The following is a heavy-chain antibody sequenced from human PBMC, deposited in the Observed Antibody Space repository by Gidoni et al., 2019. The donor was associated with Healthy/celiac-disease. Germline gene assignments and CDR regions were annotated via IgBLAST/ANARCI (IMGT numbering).Heavy chain of an antibody. D-gene: IGHD1-1*01. V-gene: IGHV3-23*01. Sequence: EVQLLASGGGLVQPGGSLRLSCAPSGFTFSSYDMSWVRQAPGKGLEWVSAISGSGGSTYYADSVKGRFTISRDNSKNTLYLQMNSLRAEDTAVYYCAKGPAGHPGAFDIWGQGTMVTVSS. CDR1: GFTFSSYD. J-gene: IGHJ3*02. CDR2: ISGSGGST. CDR3: AKGPAGHPGAFDI.